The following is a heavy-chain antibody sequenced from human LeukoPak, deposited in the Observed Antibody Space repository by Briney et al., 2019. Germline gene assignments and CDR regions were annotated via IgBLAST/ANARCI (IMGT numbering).Heavy chain of an antibody. CDR1: GGSFSGYY. CDR3: ARGVVSDH. D-gene: IGHD2-15*01. J-gene: IGHJ4*02. Sequence: PSETLSLTCAVYGGSFSGYYWSWIRQSPGKGLEWIGYIHYIGDTYYNPSLKSRASISLAMSKNQFSLTLRSVTAADTAVYYCARGVVSDHWGQGTLVTVSS. V-gene: IGHV4-34*09. CDR2: IHYIGDT.